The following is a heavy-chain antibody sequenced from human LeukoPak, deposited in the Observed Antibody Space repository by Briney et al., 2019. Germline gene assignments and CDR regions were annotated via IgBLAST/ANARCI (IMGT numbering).Heavy chain of an antibody. V-gene: IGHV3-48*02. J-gene: IGHJ6*02. D-gene: IGHD2-15*01. CDR2: ISSSSSTI. Sequence: PGGSLRLSCAASGFTFSSYSMNWVRQAPGKGLEWVSYISSSSSTIYYADSVKGRFTISRDNAKNSLYLQMNSLRDEDTAVYYCARQYCSGGSCYPYYYYSMDVWGQGTTVTVSS. CDR3: ARQYCSGGSCYPYYYYSMDV. CDR1: GFTFSSYS.